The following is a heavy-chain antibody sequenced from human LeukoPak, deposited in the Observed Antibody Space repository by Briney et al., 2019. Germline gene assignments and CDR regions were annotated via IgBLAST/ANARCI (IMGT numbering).Heavy chain of an antibody. Sequence: SETLSLTCAVYGGSFSGYYWSWIRQPPGKGLEWIGEINHSGSTNYNPSRKRRVTISVDTSKNQFSLQLSSETAVGDAVYYCARHFIGEARNVNFDYWGQGTLVTVSS. CDR2: INHSGST. CDR3: ARHFIGEARNVNFDY. V-gene: IGHV4-34*01. D-gene: IGHD3-16*02. J-gene: IGHJ4*02. CDR1: GGSFSGYY.